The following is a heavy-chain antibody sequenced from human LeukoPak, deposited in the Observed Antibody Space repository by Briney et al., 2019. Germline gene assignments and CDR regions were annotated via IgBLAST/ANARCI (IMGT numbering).Heavy chain of an antibody. Sequence: PSETLSLTCAVYGGSFSGYYWSWIRQPPGKGLEWIGEINHSGSTNYNPSLKSRVTISVDTSKNQFSLKLSSVTAADTAVYYCARRYYYGSSGYRTNFDYWGQGTLVTVSS. D-gene: IGHD3-22*01. CDR1: GGSFSGYY. CDR3: ARRYYYGSSGYRTNFDY. V-gene: IGHV4-34*01. J-gene: IGHJ4*02. CDR2: INHSGST.